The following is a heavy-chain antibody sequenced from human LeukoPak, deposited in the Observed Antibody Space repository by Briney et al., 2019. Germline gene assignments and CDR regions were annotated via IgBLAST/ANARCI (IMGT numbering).Heavy chain of an antibody. V-gene: IGHV3-48*03. CDR3: ARDGFDYYDSSGYYYFDS. CDR2: ISSSGNTM. D-gene: IGHD3-22*01. J-gene: IGHJ4*02. CDR1: GFTFSTYA. Sequence: GGSLRLSCAASGFTFSTYAMSWVRQAPGKGLEWVSYISSSGNTMYYADSVKGRFTISRDNAKNSLYLQMNSLRAEDTAVYYCARDGFDYYDSSGYYYFDSWGQGTLVTVSS.